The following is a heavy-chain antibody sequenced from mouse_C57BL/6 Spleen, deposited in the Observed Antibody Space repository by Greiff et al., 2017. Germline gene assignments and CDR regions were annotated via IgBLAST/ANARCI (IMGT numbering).Heavy chain of an antibody. CDR3: VRDYGSSYGYFDV. CDR2: IRSKSNNYAT. V-gene: IGHV10-1*01. J-gene: IGHJ1*03. D-gene: IGHD1-1*01. CDR1: GFSFNTYA. Sequence: EVQRVESGGGLVQPKGSLKLSCAASGFSFNTYAMNWVRQAPGNGLEWVARIRSKSNNYATYYADSVKDRFTISRDDSESMLYLQMNNLKTEDTAMYYCVRDYGSSYGYFDVWGTGTTVTVSS.